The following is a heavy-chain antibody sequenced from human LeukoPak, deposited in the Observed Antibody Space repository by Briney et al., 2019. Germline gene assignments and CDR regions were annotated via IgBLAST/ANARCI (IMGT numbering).Heavy chain of an antibody. Sequence: GGSLRLSCAASGFSFSIYWMSWIRQTPGKGLEYVANIESNGGDKYYVDSVKGRFTISRDNAKNSLYLQMNSLRAEDTAVCYCASAVRGSSVDYWGQGTLVTVSS. CDR3: ASAVRGSSVDY. V-gene: IGHV3-7*01. CDR1: GFSFSIYW. J-gene: IGHJ4*02. CDR2: IESNGGDK.